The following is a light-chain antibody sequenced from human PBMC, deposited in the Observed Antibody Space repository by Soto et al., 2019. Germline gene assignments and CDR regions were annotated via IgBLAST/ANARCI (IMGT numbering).Light chain of an antibody. CDR2: AAS. J-gene: IGKJ3*01. CDR1: QGISSY. CDR3: QQYYSYPQVT. V-gene: IGKV1-8*01. Sequence: AIRMTQSPSSLSASTGDRVTITCRASQGISSYLAWYQQKPGKAPKLLIYAASTSQSGVPSRFSGSGSGTDFTLTISCLQSEDFATYYCQQYYSYPQVTFGPGTKVDIK.